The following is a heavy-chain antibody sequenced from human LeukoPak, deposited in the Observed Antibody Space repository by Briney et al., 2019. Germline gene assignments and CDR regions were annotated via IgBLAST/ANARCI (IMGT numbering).Heavy chain of an antibody. V-gene: IGHV4-34*01. CDR1: GGSFSGYY. CDR3: ARHGTGAYGPAFDI. J-gene: IGHJ3*02. Sequence: PSETLSLTCAVYGGSFSGYYWSWIRQPPGKGLEWIGEINHSGSTNYNPSLKSRDTISVDTSKNQFSLKLSSVTAADTAVYYCARHGTGAYGPAFDIWGQGTMVTVSS. D-gene: IGHD2-8*02. CDR2: INHSGST.